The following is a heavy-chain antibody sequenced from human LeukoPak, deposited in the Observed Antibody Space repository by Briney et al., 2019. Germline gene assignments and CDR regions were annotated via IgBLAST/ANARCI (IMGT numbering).Heavy chain of an antibody. Sequence: SQTLSLTCTVSGASISSGDYHWNWIRQPPGKGLEWIGFIHDSGSTYYNPSLKSRVGISRDMSKNQLSLMLSSVTAADTAVYYRARGFGAGNYYYGWFDPWGQGTLVSVSS. CDR2: IHDSGST. CDR1: GASISSGDYH. V-gene: IGHV4-30-4*01. D-gene: IGHD3-10*01. CDR3: ARGFGAGNYYYGWFDP. J-gene: IGHJ5*02.